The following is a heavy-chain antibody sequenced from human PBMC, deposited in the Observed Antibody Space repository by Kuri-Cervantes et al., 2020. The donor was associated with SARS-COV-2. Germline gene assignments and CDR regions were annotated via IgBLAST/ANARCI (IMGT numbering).Heavy chain of an antibody. J-gene: IGHJ4*02. CDR1: GFTFSSFP. Sequence: GGSLRLSCAASGFTFSSFPMSWVRQAPGKGLEWVSGISGSGANTYNADSVKGWFTISSDNSKNTLYLQMNSLRAEDTAVHYCVKDSRVYYFDYWGQGTLVTVSS. D-gene: IGHD2/OR15-2a*01. V-gene: IGHV3-23*01. CDR2: ISGSGANT. CDR3: VKDSRVYYFDY.